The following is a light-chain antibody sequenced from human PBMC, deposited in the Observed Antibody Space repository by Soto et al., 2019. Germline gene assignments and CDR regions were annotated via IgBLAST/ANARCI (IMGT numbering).Light chain of an antibody. Sequence: EIVLTQSPGTLSLSPGDRATLSCRASQSISSRYLAWYQQKPGQAPRLLIYGASSRATGIPDRFSGSGSGTDFTLTISRLEPEDFAVYYCQQYGSSPAITFGQGTRLEIK. V-gene: IGKV3-20*01. J-gene: IGKJ5*01. CDR2: GAS. CDR1: QSISSRY. CDR3: QQYGSSPAIT.